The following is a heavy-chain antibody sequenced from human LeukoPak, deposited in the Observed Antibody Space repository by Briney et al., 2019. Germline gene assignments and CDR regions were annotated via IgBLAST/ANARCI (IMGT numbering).Heavy chain of an antibody. J-gene: IGHJ1*01. CDR3: ARQISSGWPRAEYFQH. V-gene: IGHV1-3*01. D-gene: IGHD6-19*01. Sequence: ASVKVFCKASGYTFTSYDMHWVCQAPGQRLEWMGWSNAGNGNTKYSQKFQGRVTITRDTSASTAYMELSSLRSEDTAVYYCARQISSGWPRAEYFQHGGQGTLVTVSS. CDR2: SNAGNGNT. CDR1: GYTFTSYD.